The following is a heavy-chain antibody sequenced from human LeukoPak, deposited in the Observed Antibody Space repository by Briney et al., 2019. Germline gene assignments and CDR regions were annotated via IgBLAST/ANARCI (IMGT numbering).Heavy chain of an antibody. J-gene: IGHJ1*01. D-gene: IGHD6-19*01. CDR2: INHSGST. CDR3: ARVYGSGWYSEYFQH. Sequence: MSSETLSLTCAVYGGSLSGYYWSWIRQPPGKGLEWIGEINHSGSTNYNPSLKSRVTISVDTSKNQFSLKLSSVTAADTAVYYCARVYGSGWYSEYFQHWGQGTLVTVSS. V-gene: IGHV4-34*01. CDR1: GGSLSGYY.